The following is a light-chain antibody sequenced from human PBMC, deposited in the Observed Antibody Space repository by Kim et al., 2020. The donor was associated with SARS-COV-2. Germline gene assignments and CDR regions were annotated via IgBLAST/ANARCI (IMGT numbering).Light chain of an antibody. J-gene: IGKJ2*01. V-gene: IGKV3-15*01. CDR2: GAS. CDR3: QQYHNWPPYT. Sequence: VAPGQRAAPACRASESIYSNLAWYQQKPGQAPRLLIYGASTRATGVPARFSGSGSGTEFTLTISSLQSEDFAIYYCQQYHNWPPYTFGQGTKLEI. CDR1: ESIYSN.